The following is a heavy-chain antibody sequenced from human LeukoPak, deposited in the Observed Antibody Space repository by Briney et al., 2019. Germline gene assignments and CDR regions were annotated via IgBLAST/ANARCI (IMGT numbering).Heavy chain of an antibody. CDR1: GGSISSSNYY. Sequence: PSETLSLTCTVSGGSISSSNYYWGWIRQPPGKGLEWIGSIYYSGSTYYNPSLRSRVTISVDASENQFSLKLSSVTAADTAVYYCARASPKKQLWPHGPPLYYYYYYMDVWGKGTTVTISS. CDR2: IYYSGST. D-gene: IGHD5-18*01. J-gene: IGHJ6*03. CDR3: ARASPKKQLWPHGPPLYYYYYYMDV. V-gene: IGHV4-39*07.